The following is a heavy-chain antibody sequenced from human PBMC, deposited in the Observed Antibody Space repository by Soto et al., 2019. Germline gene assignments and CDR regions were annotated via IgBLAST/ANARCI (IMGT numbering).Heavy chain of an antibody. J-gene: IGHJ4*02. Sequence: QVQLVQSGAEVKKPGASVKVSCKASGYTFTSYDINWVRQATGQGLEWMGWMNPNSGNTGYAQKDQGKVTMTRNTSRRTAYMELRSVRSEDTDEYYCSRTRDGENVDYWGQGALVTVSS. D-gene: IGHD4-17*01. CDR2: MNPNSGNT. CDR3: SRTRDGENVDY. CDR1: GYTFTSYD. V-gene: IGHV1-8*01.